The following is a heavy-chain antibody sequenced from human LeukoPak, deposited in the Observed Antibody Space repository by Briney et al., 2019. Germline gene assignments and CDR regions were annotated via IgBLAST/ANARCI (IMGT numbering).Heavy chain of an antibody. J-gene: IGHJ4*02. V-gene: IGHV3-33*01. D-gene: IGHD2-8*02. CDR1: GFSFRSYG. Sequence: PGRSLRLSCVTSGFSFRSYGMHWVRQAPDKGLEWVALISPDGTDKYFTDSVRGRFTISRDNSRSTLFLQMNSLRVDDTAVYYCAAGITWSVYWGQGTLVTVSP. CDR3: AAGITWSVY. CDR2: ISPDGTDK.